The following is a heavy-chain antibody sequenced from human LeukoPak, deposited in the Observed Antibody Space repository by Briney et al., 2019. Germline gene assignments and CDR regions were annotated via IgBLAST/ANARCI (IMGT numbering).Heavy chain of an antibody. Sequence: SQTLSLTCTVSGGSISSGSYYWSWIRQPAGKGLEWIGRIYTSGSTNYNPSLKSRVTISVDTSKNQISLKLCSVTAADSAVYYCASGLGVYYDSSGYELGYWGQGTLVTVSS. CDR3: ASGLGVYYDSSGYELGY. J-gene: IGHJ4*02. D-gene: IGHD3-22*01. CDR1: GGSISSGSYY. V-gene: IGHV4-61*02. CDR2: IYTSGST.